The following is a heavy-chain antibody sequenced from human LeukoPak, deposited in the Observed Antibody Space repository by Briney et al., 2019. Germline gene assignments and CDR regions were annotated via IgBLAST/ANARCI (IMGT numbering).Heavy chain of an antibody. CDR1: GYTFTSYY. Sequence: GASVKVSCKASGYTFTSYYIHWVRQAPGQGLEWMGIINPSGGSTIYAQKFQGRVTMTRDTSTSTVHMELSSLRSEDTAVYYCARDRSIAARGVDYWGQGTLVTVSS. V-gene: IGHV1-46*01. CDR2: INPSGGST. CDR3: ARDRSIAARGVDY. D-gene: IGHD6-6*01. J-gene: IGHJ4*02.